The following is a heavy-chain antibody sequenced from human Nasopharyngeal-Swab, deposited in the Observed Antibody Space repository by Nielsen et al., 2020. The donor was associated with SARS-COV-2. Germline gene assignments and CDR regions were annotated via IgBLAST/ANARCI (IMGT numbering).Heavy chain of an antibody. V-gene: IGHV3-23*01. CDR3: AKDAGRSIVVVPAASSY. D-gene: IGHD2-2*01. CDR1: GFTFRSYA. J-gene: IGHJ4*02. Sequence: GESLKTPCAASGFTFRSYAISWVRPAPGKGLEWVSAISGSGGSTYYADSVKGRFTISRENSKNTLYLQMNSLRAEDTAVYYCAKDAGRSIVVVPAASSYWGQGTLVTVSS. CDR2: ISGSGGST.